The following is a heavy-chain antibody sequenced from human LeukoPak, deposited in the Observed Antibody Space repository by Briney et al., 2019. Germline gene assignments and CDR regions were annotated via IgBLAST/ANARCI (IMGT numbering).Heavy chain of an antibody. CDR3: AREGRDGYNSFDY. CDR2: INHSGST. CDR1: GGSFSGYY. D-gene: IGHD5-24*01. J-gene: IGHJ4*02. Sequence: PAETLSLTCAVYGGSFSGYYWSWIRQPPGKGLEWIGEINHSGSTNYNPSLKSRVTISVDTSKNQFSLKLSSVTAADTAVYYCAREGRDGYNSFDYWGQGTLVTVSS. V-gene: IGHV4-34*01.